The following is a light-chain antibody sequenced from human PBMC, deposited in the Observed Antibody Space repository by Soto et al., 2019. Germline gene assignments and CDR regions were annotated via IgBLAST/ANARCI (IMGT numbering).Light chain of an antibody. Sequence: EIMMTQSPANVSVFPGERATLSCRASQSIDSDLAWYKQKPGHVRRLLIYGASTRATGVPARFSGSGSGTEFTLTIISLQSDDFAVYYCQQYSHWRTFGPGTKGEIK. CDR3: QQYSHWRT. CDR1: QSIDSD. CDR2: GAS. V-gene: IGKV3-15*01. J-gene: IGKJ1*01.